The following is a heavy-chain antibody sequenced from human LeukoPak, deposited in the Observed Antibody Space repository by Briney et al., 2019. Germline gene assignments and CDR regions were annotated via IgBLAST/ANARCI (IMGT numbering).Heavy chain of an antibody. J-gene: IGHJ4*02. V-gene: IGHV3-30-3*01. CDR2: ISYDGSIK. Sequence: QAGRSLLLSCAASGFTFSNYAMHWVRQAPGKGLEWVAVISYDGSIKYYADSVKGRFTISRDNSKNTLYLLMNSLRAEDTAVYYCARVRRPTYYDSSSSSIDYWGQGTLVTVS. CDR1: GFTFSNYA. D-gene: IGHD3-22*01. CDR3: ARVRRPTYYDSSSSSIDY.